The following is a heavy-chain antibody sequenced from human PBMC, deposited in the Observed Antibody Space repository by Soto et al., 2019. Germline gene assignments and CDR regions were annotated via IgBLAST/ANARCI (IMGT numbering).Heavy chain of an antibody. CDR3: ARDREYSGFYYGMDV. CDR2: ISFDGNNQ. CDR1: GFTFSRNA. J-gene: IGHJ6*02. Sequence: GGSLRLSCEASGFTFSRNAMHWVRQAPGKGLEWVAVISFDGNNQYYTDSVKGRFTISRDNSKNTLDLQMSSLRREDTAVYYCARDREYSGFYYGMDVWGQGTTVTVSS. V-gene: IGHV3-30-3*01. D-gene: IGHD5-12*01.